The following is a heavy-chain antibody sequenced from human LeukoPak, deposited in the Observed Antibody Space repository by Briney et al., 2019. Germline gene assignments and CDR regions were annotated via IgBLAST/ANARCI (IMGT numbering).Heavy chain of an antibody. V-gene: IGHV3-48*01. CDR2: ISSSSSSTI. CDR1: GFTFSSYS. D-gene: IGHD5-18*01. J-gene: IGHJ4*02. Sequence: GGSLRLSCAASGFTFSSYSMNWVRQAPGKGLEWVSYISSSSSSTIYYADSVKGRFTISRDNAKNSLSLQMNSLRAEDTAVYYCARDPGYSYGPTFDYWGQGTLVIVSS. CDR3: ARDPGYSYGPTFDY.